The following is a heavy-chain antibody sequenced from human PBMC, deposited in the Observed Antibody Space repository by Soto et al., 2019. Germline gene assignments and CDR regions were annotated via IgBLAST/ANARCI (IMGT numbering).Heavy chain of an antibody. D-gene: IGHD6-6*01. Sequence: ETLSLTCAFSCGSVISSFFFWVWDRQPQGQSLVWIVYVYYTGTTNYNPSLTSRVAMSVDTSKKQFSLNLQSLTAVDTARYYCARLTTSSASSLFDTWGQGMLVTVSS. CDR3: ARLTTSSASSLFDT. V-gene: IGHV4-61*01. J-gene: IGHJ4*02. CDR1: CGSVISSFFF. CDR2: VYYTGTT.